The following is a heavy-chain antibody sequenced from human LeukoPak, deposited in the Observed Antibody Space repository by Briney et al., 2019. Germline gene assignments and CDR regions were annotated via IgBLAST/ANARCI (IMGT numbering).Heavy chain of an antibody. V-gene: IGHV1-2*02. D-gene: IGHD3-10*01. Sequence: ASVKVSCKASGYTFTDYDMHWVRQAPGQGLEWMGRINPNSGGTNYAQKFQGRVTMTRDTSISTAYMEVSRLRYDDTAVYYCARVYGDHYGSGVIDYWGQGTLVTVSS. CDR1: GYTFTDYD. CDR3: ARVYGDHYGSGVIDY. J-gene: IGHJ4*02. CDR2: INPNSGGT.